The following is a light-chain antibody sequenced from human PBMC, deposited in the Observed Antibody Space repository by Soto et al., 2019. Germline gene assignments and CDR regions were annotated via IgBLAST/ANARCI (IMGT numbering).Light chain of an antibody. V-gene: IGKV3D-15*01. Sequence: ETVMTQSPATLSVSPGDRATLSCSASQSVSYNLAWYQQKPGQAPRLLIYDASTRATGIPARFSGSASGTEFTLTIISLLSEDFAVYYCQQYNNWPLTFGGGTKVEMK. CDR1: QSVSYN. CDR2: DAS. J-gene: IGKJ4*01. CDR3: QQYNNWPLT.